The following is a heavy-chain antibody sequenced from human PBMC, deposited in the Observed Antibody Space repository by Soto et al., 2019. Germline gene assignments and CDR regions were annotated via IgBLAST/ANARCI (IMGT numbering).Heavy chain of an antibody. CDR1: GFPFSSYG. Sequence: QVQLVESGGGVVQPGRSLRLSCAASGFPFSSYGMHWVRQAPGKGLEWVAVIWYDGSNKYYADSVKGRFTISRDNSKNTRYRQMNSLRAEDTAVYYCARSGGWGQGNLVNVSS. D-gene: IGHD6-19*01. J-gene: IGHJ4*02. V-gene: IGHV3-33*01. CDR2: IWYDGSNK. CDR3: ARSGG.